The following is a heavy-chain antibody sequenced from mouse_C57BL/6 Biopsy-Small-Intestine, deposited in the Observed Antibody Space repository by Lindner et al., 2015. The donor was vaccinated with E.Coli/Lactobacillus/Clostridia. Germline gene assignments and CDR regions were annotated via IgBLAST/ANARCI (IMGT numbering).Heavy chain of an antibody. CDR2: IYYSGTI. Sequence: VQLQESGPGLVNLTQTVFLTCTVTGISITAGNYRWSWIRQFPGNKLEWIGYIYYSGTITYNPSLTSRTTITRDTPKNQFFLEMNSLTAEDTATYFCARDGAYDGYFDVWGTGTTVTVSS. CDR1: GISITAGNYR. V-gene: IGHV3-5*01. D-gene: IGHD2-12*01. CDR3: ARDGAYDGYFDV. J-gene: IGHJ1*03.